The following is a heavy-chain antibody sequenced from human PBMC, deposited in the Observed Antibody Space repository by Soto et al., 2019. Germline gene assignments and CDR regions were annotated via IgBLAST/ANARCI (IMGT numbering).Heavy chain of an antibody. V-gene: IGHV6-1*01. CDR3: ARGSGSYYGYGDYVDY. D-gene: IGHD3-10*01. CDR2: IYYRSKWYN. Sequence: PSQTLSLTCAISGYSVFSNSAAWNWIRQSPSRGLEWLGRIYYRSKWYNDYAISVKSRITINPDTSKNQFSLQLNSVTAADTAVDYCARGSGSYYGYGDYVDYWGQGTLVTVSS. CDR1: GYSVFSNSAA. J-gene: IGHJ4*02.